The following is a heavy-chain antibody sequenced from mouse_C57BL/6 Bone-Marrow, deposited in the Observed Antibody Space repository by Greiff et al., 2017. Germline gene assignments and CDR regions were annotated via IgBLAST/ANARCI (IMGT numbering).Heavy chain of an antibody. J-gene: IGHJ4*01. CDR3: AREGLWYHYYAMDY. V-gene: IGHV1-80*01. CDR2: IYPGDGDT. D-gene: IGHD2-1*01. Sequence: QVQLKQSGAELVKPGASVKISCKASGYAFSSYWMNWVKQRPGKGLEWIGQIYPGDGDTNYNGKFKGKATLTADKSSSTAYMQLSSLTSEDSAVYFCAREGLWYHYYAMDYWGQGTSVTVSS. CDR1: GYAFSSYW.